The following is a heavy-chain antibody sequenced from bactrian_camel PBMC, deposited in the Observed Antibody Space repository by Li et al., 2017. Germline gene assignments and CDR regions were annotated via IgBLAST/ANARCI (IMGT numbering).Heavy chain of an antibody. D-gene: IGHD2*01. CDR3: AKHSSSFYSRTSYYTG. Sequence: HVQLVESGGGSVQSGGSLTLTCAVSGFTASSYSMGWFRQAPGKGLEWVSGINTRSDSSTYYADPVKGRFTISRDNAKNTLYLQLNNLKTEDTAMYHCAKHSSSFYSRTSYYTGGGQGTQVTVS. J-gene: IGHJ4*01. CDR1: GFTASSYS. CDR2: INTRSDSST. V-gene: IGHV3S1*01.